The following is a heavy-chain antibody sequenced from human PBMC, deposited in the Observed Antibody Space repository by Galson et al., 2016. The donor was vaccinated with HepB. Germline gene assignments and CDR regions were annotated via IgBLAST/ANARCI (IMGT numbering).Heavy chain of an antibody. J-gene: IGHJ6*02. V-gene: IGHV3-21*06. CDR3: VRRAVRGSGDIDYYGMDL. CDR1: GFIFSVYR. Sequence: SLRLSCATSGFIFSVYRMNWVRQAPGKGLEWLSSLSKSGASNYYAPSVKGRFTISRDNDKSALYLQMDHLGADDTAVYHCVRRAVRGSGDIDYYGMDLWGQGTTVTV. D-gene: IGHD3-10*01. CDR2: LSKSGASN.